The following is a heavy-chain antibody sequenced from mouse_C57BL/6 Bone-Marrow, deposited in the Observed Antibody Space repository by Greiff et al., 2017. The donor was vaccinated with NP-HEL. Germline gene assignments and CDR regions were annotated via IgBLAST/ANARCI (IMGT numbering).Heavy chain of an antibody. CDR2: IYPGSGST. V-gene: IGHV1-55*01. CDR1: GYTFTSYW. CDR3: ARSILPLDY. J-gene: IGHJ2*01. Sequence: QVQLQQPGAELVKPGASVTMSCKASGYTFTSYWITWVKQRPGQGLEWIGDIYPGSGSTNYNEKFKSKATLTVDTSSSTAYMQLSSLTSEDAAVYYCARSILPLDYWGQGTTLTVSS.